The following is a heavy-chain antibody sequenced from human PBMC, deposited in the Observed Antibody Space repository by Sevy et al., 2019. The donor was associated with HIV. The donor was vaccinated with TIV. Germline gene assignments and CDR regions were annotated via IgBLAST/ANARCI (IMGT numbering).Heavy chain of an antibody. CDR3: SLQGYYSTWSNADAYPFDI. CDR2: IRSEVYSATT. CDR1: GFTLGDYA. Sequence: GGSLRLSCIGSGFTLGDYAMSWFRQAPGKGLEWVSFIRSEVYSATTEYAASVKGRFSISRDHSKSIVYMQLNSLKSEDTAVYYCSLQGYYSTWSNADAYPFDIWGQGTMVTVSS. D-gene: IGHD2-15*01. J-gene: IGHJ3*02. V-gene: IGHV3-49*03.